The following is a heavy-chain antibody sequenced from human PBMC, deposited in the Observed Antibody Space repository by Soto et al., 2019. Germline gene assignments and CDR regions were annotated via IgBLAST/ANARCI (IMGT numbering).Heavy chain of an antibody. V-gene: IGHV3-7*05. CDR1: GFTFSSFW. Sequence: EVQLVESGGGLVQPGGSLRLSCAASGFTFSSFWMYWVRQAPGRGLEWVATIKQDGSEKYHVDSVKGRFTISRDNAKNSLYLQMSSLGADDTAVYYCARGYFFDSSRYYAGYWGQGTLVTVSS. D-gene: IGHD3-22*01. J-gene: IGHJ4*02. CDR3: ARGYFFDSSRYYAGY. CDR2: IKQDGSEK.